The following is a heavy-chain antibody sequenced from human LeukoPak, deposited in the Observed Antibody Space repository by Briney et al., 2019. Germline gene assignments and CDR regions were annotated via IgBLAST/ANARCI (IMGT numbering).Heavy chain of an antibody. D-gene: IGHD2-8*01. CDR1: GGSFSGYY. CDR2: INHSGST. J-gene: IGHJ4*02. Sequence: SETLSLTCAVYGGSFSGYYWSWIRQPPGKGLEWIGEINHSGSTNYNPSLKSRVTISVDTSKNQFSLTLSSVTAADTAVYYCARAFGAYCTNGVCYHFDYWGQGTLVTVSS. V-gene: IGHV4-34*01. CDR3: ARAFGAYCTNGVCYHFDY.